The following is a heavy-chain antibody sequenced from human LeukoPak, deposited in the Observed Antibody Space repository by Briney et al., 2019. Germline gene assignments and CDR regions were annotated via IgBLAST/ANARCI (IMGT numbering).Heavy chain of an antibody. CDR2: IWYDGSDK. J-gene: IGHJ1*01. CDR3: AREGFVVAAAGHVGYFQH. D-gene: IGHD6-13*01. Sequence: GSLRLSCAASGFTFSTYGMHWVRQAPGKGLEWVAVIWYDGSDKYYADSVKGRFTISRDNSKNTLYLQMNSLRAEDTAVYYCAREGFVVAAAGHVGYFQHWGQGTLVTVSS. V-gene: IGHV3-33*01. CDR1: GFTFSTYG.